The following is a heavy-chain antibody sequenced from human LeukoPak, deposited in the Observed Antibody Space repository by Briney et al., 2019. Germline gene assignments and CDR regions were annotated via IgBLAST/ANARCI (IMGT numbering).Heavy chain of an antibody. CDR3: ARASFASGSYYFDL. CDR2: IYYSGST. CDR1: GGSISSYY. J-gene: IGHJ4*02. V-gene: IGHV4-59*12. D-gene: IGHD3-10*01. Sequence: PSETLPLTCTVSGGSISSYYWSWIRQPPGKGLEWIGYIYYSGSTNYNPSLKSRVTISVDTSKSHFYLTLTSVTAADTAVYFCARASFASGSYYFDLWGQGTLITVSS.